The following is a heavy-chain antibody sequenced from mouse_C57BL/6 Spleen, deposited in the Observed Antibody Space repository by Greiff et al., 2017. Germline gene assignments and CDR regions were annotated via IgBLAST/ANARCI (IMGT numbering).Heavy chain of an antibody. Sequence: DVKLVESEGGLVQPGSSMKLSCTASGFTFSDYYMAWVRQVPEKGLEWVANINYDGSSTYYLDSLKSRFIISRDNAKNILYLQMSSLKSEDTATYYCARDRRDYVYWYFDVWGTGTTVTVSS. J-gene: IGHJ1*03. CDR1: GFTFSDYY. D-gene: IGHD2-4*01. V-gene: IGHV5-16*01. CDR2: INYDGSST. CDR3: ARDRRDYVYWYFDV.